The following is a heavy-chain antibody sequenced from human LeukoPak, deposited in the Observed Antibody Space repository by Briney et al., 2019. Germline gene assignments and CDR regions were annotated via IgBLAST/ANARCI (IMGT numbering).Heavy chain of an antibody. CDR3: ARDLMMEGRYFYHYMDV. V-gene: IGHV3-20*04. CDR1: GFTFEDYG. D-gene: IGHD2-8*01. CDR2: INWNGSIK. Sequence: GGSLRLSCAVSGFTFEDYGMSWVRQGPGKGLEWVAGINWNGSIKRYGASVRGRFTISRDKAPNSLYLQMNSLRKEDTALYYCARDLMMEGRYFYHYMDVWGKGTTVTVSS. J-gene: IGHJ6*03.